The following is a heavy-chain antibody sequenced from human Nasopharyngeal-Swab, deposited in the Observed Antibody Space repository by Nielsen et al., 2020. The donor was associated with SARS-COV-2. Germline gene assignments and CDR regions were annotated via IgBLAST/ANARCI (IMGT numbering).Heavy chain of an antibody. Sequence: GGSLRLSCAASGFTFDDYAMHWVRQAPGKGLEWVSGISWNSGSIGYTDSVKGRFTISRDNAKNSLYLQMNSLRAEDTALYYCAKIQLVPAAMRVGLDYYGMDVWGQGTTVTVSS. D-gene: IGHD2-2*01. CDR1: GFTFDDYA. CDR3: AKIQLVPAAMRVGLDYYGMDV. CDR2: ISWNSGSI. J-gene: IGHJ6*02. V-gene: IGHV3-9*01.